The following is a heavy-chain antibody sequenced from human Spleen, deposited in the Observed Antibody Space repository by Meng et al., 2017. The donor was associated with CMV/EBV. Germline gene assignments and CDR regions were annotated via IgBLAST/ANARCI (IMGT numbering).Heavy chain of an antibody. V-gene: IGHV3-23*01. Sequence: GGSLRLSCAASGFTFSSYAMGWVRQAPGKGLEWVSGIRSRGGGTYYVDSVKGRCIISRDNSKNTLYLQMNSLRVEDTAVYFCAKDRPPERDYSLDFWSGPSPPCFDYWGQGALVTVSS. CDR3: AKDRPPERDYSLDFWSGPSPPCFDY. D-gene: IGHD3-3*01. CDR2: IRSRGGGT. J-gene: IGHJ4*02. CDR1: GFTFSSYA.